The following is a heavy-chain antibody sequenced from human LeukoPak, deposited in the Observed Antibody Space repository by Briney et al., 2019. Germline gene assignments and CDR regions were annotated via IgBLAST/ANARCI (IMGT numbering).Heavy chain of an antibody. CDR1: GGSISSNY. CDR2: IYTRGST. Sequence: SETLSLTCTVSGGSISSNYWTWIRQPAGKGLEWIGRIYTRGSTNYNPSLKSRVTISVDTSKNQFSLKLSSVTAADTAVYYCARGGSSGWKDAFDIWGQGTMVIVSS. J-gene: IGHJ3*02. CDR3: ARGGSSGWKDAFDI. D-gene: IGHD6-19*01. V-gene: IGHV4-4*07.